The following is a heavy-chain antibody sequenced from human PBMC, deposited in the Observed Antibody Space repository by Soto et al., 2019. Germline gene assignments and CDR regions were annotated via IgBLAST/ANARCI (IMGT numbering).Heavy chain of an antibody. CDR1: GYTLTELS. CDR2: FDPEDGET. V-gene: IGHV1-24*01. J-gene: IGHJ4*02. CDR3: ATDFGWYSSSSGM. D-gene: IGHD6-6*01. Sequence: ASVKVSCKVSGYTLTELSMHWVRQAPGKGLEWMGGFDPEDGETSYAQKFQGRVTMPEDTSTDTAYMELSSLRSEDTAVYYCATDFGWYSSSSGMWGQGTLVTVSS.